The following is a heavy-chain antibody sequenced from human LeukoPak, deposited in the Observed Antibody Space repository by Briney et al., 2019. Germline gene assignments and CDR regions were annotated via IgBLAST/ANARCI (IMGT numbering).Heavy chain of an antibody. CDR3: ARGDSSWYVIPNSYYYGMDV. CDR2: ISYDGSNK. J-gene: IGHJ6*02. D-gene: IGHD6-13*01. Sequence: PGGSLRLSCAASGFTFSSYAMHWVRQAPGKGLEWVAVISYDGSNKYYADSVKGRFTISRDNSKNTLYLQMNSLRAEDTAVYYCARGDSSWYVIPNSYYYGMDVWGQGTTVTVSS. V-gene: IGHV3-30-3*01. CDR1: GFTFSSYA.